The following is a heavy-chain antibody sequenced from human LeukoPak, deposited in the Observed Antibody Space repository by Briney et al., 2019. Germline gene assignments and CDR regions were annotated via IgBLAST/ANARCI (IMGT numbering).Heavy chain of an antibody. CDR2: IIPILGIA. CDR3: ARAGDYDILTGYSDDAFDI. CDR1: GGTFSSYA. Sequence: EASVKVSCKASGGTFSSYAISWVRQAPGQGLEWMGRIIPILGIANYAQKFQGRVTITADKSTSTAYMELSSLRSEDTAVYYCARAGDYDILTGYSDDAFDIWGQGTMVTVSS. V-gene: IGHV1-69*04. J-gene: IGHJ3*02. D-gene: IGHD3-9*01.